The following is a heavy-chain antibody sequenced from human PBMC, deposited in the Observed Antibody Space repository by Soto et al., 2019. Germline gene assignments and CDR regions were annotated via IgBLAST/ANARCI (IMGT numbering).Heavy chain of an antibody. CDR2: IYARGDT. V-gene: IGHV3-53*01. CDR3: ARERDTTGYILRY. Sequence: EVQLVESGGGLIQPGGSLRLSCAASGFSVSNKYMTWVRQAPGKGLEWVSTIYARGDTYYAGSVKGRVTISRDNSDNTLYLQMNSLSAEATAMYYCARERDTTGYILRYWGRGTLVTVSS. J-gene: IGHJ4*02. D-gene: IGHD3-9*01. CDR1: GFSVSNKY.